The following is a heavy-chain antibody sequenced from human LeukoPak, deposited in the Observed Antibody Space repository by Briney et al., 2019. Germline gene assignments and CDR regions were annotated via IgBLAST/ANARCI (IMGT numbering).Heavy chain of an antibody. Sequence: PSETLSLTCTVSGDSISSGYYSWGWIRQPPGKGLEWIGSIYSSGSPYYNPSLESRVTISVDTSKNQFSLRLSSVTAADTAVHYCARPHDSGSRPFDYWGQGTLVTVSS. CDR1: GDSISSGYYS. V-gene: IGHV4-39*01. J-gene: IGHJ4*02. CDR2: IYSSGSP. CDR3: ARPHDSGSRPFDY. D-gene: IGHD3-10*01.